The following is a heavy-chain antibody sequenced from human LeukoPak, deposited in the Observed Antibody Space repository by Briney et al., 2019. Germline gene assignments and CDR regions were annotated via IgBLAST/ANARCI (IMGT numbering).Heavy chain of an antibody. V-gene: IGHV1-18*01. J-gene: IGHJ4*02. CDR1: GYTFTSYG. CDR2: ISAYNGNT. D-gene: IGHD3-22*01. Sequence: GASVEVSCKASGYTFTSYGISWVRQAPGQGLEWMGWISAYNGNTNYAQKLQGRVTMTTDTSTSTAYMELRSLRSDDTAVYYCARGLSYYYDSSGYLHFDYWGQGTLVTVSS. CDR3: ARGLSYYYDSSGYLHFDY.